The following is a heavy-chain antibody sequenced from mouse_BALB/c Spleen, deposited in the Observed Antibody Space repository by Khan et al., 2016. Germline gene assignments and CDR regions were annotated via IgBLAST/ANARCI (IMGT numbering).Heavy chain of an antibody. CDR3: AAPYYFDV. J-gene: IGHJ1*01. V-gene: IGHV14-3*02. CDR2: IDPTTDNT. CDR1: GFNIKDTY. Sequence: VQLQQSGAELVKPGASVRLSCTTSGFNIKDTYIHWVKQRPEQGLEWIGRIDPTTDNTKYDPKFPGPASITAATSSHTAYLHLSILTSEDTAVDFCAAPYYFDVWGAGTTFTVSS.